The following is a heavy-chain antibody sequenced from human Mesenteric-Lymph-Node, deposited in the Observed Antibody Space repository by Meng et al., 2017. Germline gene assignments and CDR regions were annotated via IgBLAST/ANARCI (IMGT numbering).Heavy chain of an antibody. Sequence: GGSLRLSCAASGFTFSSYSMNWVRQAPGKGLEWVSSISSSSSYIYYADSVKGRFTISRDNAKNSLYLQMNSLRAEDTAVYYCARGSSGYDFWSGPSAAFDIWGQGTMVTVSS. CDR3: ARGSSGYDFWSGPSAAFDI. CDR1: GFTFSSYS. V-gene: IGHV3-21*01. J-gene: IGHJ3*02. CDR2: ISSSSSYI. D-gene: IGHD3-3*01.